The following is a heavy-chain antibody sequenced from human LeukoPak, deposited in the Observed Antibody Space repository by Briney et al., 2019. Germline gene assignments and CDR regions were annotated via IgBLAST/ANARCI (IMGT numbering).Heavy chain of an antibody. J-gene: IGHJ4*02. CDR2: ISSSGSST. D-gene: IGHD1-1*01. V-gene: IGHV3-11*04. Sequence: PGGSLRLSXTASGFTFSDFYMSWIRQAPGKGLEWVSYISSSGSSTYYAGSVKGRFTISRDNSNNSLFLQMNSLEVEDTAVYYCARDKRRFNNWGQGTLVTVSS. CDR3: ARDKRRFNN. CDR1: GFTFSDFY.